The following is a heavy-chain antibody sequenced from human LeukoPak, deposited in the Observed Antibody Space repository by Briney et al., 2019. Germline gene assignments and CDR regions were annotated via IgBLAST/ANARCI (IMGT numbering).Heavy chain of an antibody. D-gene: IGHD1-26*01. CDR2: TNWNGGST. V-gene: IGHV3-20*01. J-gene: IGHJ4*02. CDR3: ARVHTSGGYSGADY. CDR1: GFIFDNYG. Sequence: GGSLRLSCAASGFIFDNYGMTWVRQAPGKGLEWVSGTNWNGGSTGYADSVKGRFITSRDNAKNCLYLQMNSLRTEDTALYHCARVHTSGGYSGADYWGQGALVTVSS.